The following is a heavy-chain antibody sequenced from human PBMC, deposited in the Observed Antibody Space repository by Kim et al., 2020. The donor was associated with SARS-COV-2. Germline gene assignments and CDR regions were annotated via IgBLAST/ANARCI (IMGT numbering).Heavy chain of an antibody. D-gene: IGHD1-26*01. CDR1: GGSISSSNW. V-gene: IGHV4-4*02. CDR2: IYHSGST. J-gene: IGHJ3*02. Sequence: SETLSLTCAVSGGSISSSNWWSWVRQPPGKGLEWIGEIYHSGSTNYNPSLKSRVTISVDKSKNQFSLKLSSVTAADTAVYYCARDTPYSGSYHDAFDICGQGAMVAVSS. CDR3: ARDTPYSGSYHDAFDI.